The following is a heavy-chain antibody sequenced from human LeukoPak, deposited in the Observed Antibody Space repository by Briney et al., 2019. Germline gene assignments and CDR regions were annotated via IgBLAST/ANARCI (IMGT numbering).Heavy chain of an antibody. D-gene: IGHD5-18*01. Sequence: SETLSLTCTVSGGSISSSSYYWGWIRQPPGKGLEWIGSIYYSGSTYYNPSLKSRVTISVDPSKNQFSLKLSSVTAADTAVYYCARHSGYSYGYAYYYYYMDVSGKGTTVTVSS. J-gene: IGHJ6*03. CDR2: IYYSGST. CDR1: GGSISSSSYY. V-gene: IGHV4-39*01. CDR3: ARHSGYSYGYAYYYYYMDV.